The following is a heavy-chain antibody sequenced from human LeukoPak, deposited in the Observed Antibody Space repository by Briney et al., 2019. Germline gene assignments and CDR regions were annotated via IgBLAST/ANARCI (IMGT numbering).Heavy chain of an antibody. CDR1: GGTFSSYA. D-gene: IGHD3-10*01. CDR3: ERDQGVTDPPPYGLDV. CDR2: IIPILDIA. Sequence: SVKVSCKASGGTFSSYAISWVRQAPGQGLECMGRIIPILDIATYAQKFQGRVTITADKSTSTAYMELSSLSSEDTAVYYCERDQGVTDPPPYGLDVWGQGTTVTVSS. V-gene: IGHV1-69*04. J-gene: IGHJ6*02.